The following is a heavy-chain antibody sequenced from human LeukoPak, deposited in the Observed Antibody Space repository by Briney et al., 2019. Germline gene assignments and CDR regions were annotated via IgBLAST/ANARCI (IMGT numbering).Heavy chain of an antibody. CDR2: INHSGST. D-gene: IGHD5-18*01. CDR1: GGSFSGYY. CDR3: ARERGRSYGSVPYYYYYMDV. J-gene: IGHJ6*03. V-gene: IGHV4-34*01. Sequence: SETLSLTCAVYGGSFSGYYWSWIRQPPGKGLEWIGEINHSGSTNYNPSLKSRVTISVDTSKNQFSLKLSSVTAADTAVYYCARERGRSYGSVPYYYYYMDVWGKGTTVTVSS.